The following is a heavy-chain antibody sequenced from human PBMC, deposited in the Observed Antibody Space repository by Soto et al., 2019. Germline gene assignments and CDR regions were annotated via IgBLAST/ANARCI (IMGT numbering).Heavy chain of an antibody. Sequence: QVQLVESGGGLVKPGGSLRLSCAASAFIISDYYMSWIRQAPGKGLEWVSYISGSGTTIYYADSVKGRFTISRDNAKNSLYLQMSSLRAEDTAVYYWARVGCSGGSCPLDYWGQGTLVTVS. CDR3: ARVGCSGGSCPLDY. D-gene: IGHD2-15*01. J-gene: IGHJ4*02. CDR2: ISGSGTTI. CDR1: AFIISDYY. V-gene: IGHV3-11*01.